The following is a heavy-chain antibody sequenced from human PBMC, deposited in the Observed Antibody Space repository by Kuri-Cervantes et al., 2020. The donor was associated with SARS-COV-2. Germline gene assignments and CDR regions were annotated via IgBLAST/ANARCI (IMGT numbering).Heavy chain of an antibody. V-gene: IGHV4-30-4*01. CDR1: GGSISSGDYY. J-gene: IGHJ5*02. CDR2: IYYSGTT. CDR3: AIATTTAIGGSTIFGVVIGGFDP. Sequence: SETLSLTCTVSGGSISSGDYYWSWIREPPGKGLEWIGYIYYSGTTYYNPSLKSPVTISLETAQNQFSLKLRAVTAADTAVYYCAIATTTAIGGSTIFGVVIGGFDPWGQGTLVTVSS. D-gene: IGHD3-3*01.